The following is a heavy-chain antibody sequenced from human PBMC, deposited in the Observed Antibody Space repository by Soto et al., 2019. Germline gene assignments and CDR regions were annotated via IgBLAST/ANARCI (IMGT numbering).Heavy chain of an antibody. CDR3: ARGHKGLEV. Sequence: VGSLRLSCEASGLAFSSFWMGWVRQAPGKGLEWVDYIKQDGSEKYYVDSVKGRFTISRDNPKSSLYLQMNNLRAEDTAVYYCARGHKGLEVWGQGTTVTVSS. J-gene: IGHJ6*02. V-gene: IGHV3-7*01. CDR1: GLAFSSFW. CDR2: IKQDGSEK.